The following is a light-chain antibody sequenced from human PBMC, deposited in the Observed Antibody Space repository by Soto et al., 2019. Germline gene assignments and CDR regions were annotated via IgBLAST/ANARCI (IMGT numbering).Light chain of an antibody. CDR1: QSVSSTY. J-gene: IGKJ1*01. V-gene: IGKV3-20*01. Sequence: EIVLTQSPGPLSLPPGERATLSCRASQSVSSTYLAWYKQKPGQAPRLLISGASSRATGIPDRFSGSGSGTDFTLTISRLEPEDFAVYYCQQCCSPSRTFAQGTKEDIK. CDR3: QQCCSPSRT. CDR2: GAS.